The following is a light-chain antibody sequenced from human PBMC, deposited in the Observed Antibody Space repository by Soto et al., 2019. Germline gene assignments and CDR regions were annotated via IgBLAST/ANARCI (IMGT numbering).Light chain of an antibody. CDR2: EVS. CDR1: SGDVGFYNY. V-gene: IGLV2-14*01. CDR3: SSYSSSSTLA. J-gene: IGLJ2*01. Sequence: QLVLTQPASVSGSPGQSITISCTGTSGDVGFYNYVSWYQQHPGKAPKLLMYEVSYRPSGISNRFSGSKSGNTASLTISGLQPEDEADYYCSSYSSSSTLAFGGGTKLTVL.